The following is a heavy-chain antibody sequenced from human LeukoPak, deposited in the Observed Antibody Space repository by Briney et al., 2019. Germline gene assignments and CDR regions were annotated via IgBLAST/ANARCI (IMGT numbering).Heavy chain of an antibody. D-gene: IGHD2-21*02. CDR3: ARRLGDSSYIDF. J-gene: IGHJ4*02. V-gene: IGHV4-39*01. CDR1: GGSISRSGYY. Sequence: SETLSLTCNVSGGSISRSGYYWVWLRQPPGQGLEWIGNFYYSGSTYYNPSLRSRVTISADTSKNQFSLVLSSVSAADTAVYYCARRLGDSSYIDFWGRGSLVTVSS. CDR2: FYYSGST.